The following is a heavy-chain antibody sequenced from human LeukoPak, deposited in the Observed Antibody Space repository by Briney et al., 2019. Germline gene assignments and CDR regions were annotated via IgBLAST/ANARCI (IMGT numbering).Heavy chain of an antibody. CDR1: GGSISSYY. CDR3: ARDEMVTAIFGY. Sequence: SETLSLTCNVSGGSISSYYWTWIRQPPGKGLEWVGYMYSSGSTDYNPSLKSRVTISLDTSKRQISLKLTSVTAADTAVYYCARDEMVTAIFGYWGQGTLVTVSS. D-gene: IGHD2-21*02. J-gene: IGHJ4*02. CDR2: MYSSGST. V-gene: IGHV4-59*01.